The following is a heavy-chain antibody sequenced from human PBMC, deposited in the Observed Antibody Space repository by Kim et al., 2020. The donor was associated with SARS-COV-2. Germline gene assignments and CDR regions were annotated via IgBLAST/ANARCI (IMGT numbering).Heavy chain of an antibody. Sequence: TSPNPSLKRRVTISVDTSKTQFSLKLSSVTAADTAVYYCALEVGATDYWGQGTLVTVSS. V-gene: IGHV4-39*01. CDR3: ALEVGATDY. CDR2: T. J-gene: IGHJ4*02. D-gene: IGHD1-26*01.